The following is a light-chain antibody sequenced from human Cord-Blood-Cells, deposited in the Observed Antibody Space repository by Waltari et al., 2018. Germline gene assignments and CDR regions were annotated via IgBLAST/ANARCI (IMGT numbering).Light chain of an antibody. Sequence: IVLTQSPATLSLSPGERATISCRASQSVSSYLAWYQQKPGQAPRLLIYDASNRATGIPARFSGSGSGTDFTLTISSLEPEDFAVYYCQQRSNWPPLTFGGGTKVEIK. CDR1: QSVSSY. CDR2: DAS. V-gene: IGKV3-11*01. CDR3: QQRSNWPPLT. J-gene: IGKJ4*01.